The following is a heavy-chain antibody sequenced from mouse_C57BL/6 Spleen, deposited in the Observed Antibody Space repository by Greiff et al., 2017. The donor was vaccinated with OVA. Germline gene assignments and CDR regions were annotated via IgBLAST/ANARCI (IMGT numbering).Heavy chain of an antibody. D-gene: IGHD1-1*01. V-gene: IGHV5-17*01. Sequence: EVKLVESGGGLVKPGGSLKLSCAASGFTFSDYGMHWVRQAPEKGLEWVAYISSGSSTIYYADTVKGRFPISRDNAKNTLFLQMTSLRSEDTAMYYCARAYYYGSDYYAMDYWGQGTSVTVSS. CDR3: ARAYYYGSDYYAMDY. CDR2: ISSGSSTI. J-gene: IGHJ4*01. CDR1: GFTFSDYG.